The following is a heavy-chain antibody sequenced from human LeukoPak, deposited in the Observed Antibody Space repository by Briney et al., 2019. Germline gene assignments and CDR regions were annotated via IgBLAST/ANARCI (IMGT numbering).Heavy chain of an antibody. J-gene: IGHJ4*02. CDR1: GVTFSSYA. D-gene: IGHD3-10*01. Sequence: GGSLRLSCAASGVTFSSYALSWVRQPPGKGLEWVSTISGSGGDTFYADSVKGRFTISRDNSKNTLYLQMNSLRADDTAVYFCAKDRGGDSGSFDYWGQGTLVTVSS. CDR3: AKDRGGDSGSFDY. CDR2: ISGSGGDT. V-gene: IGHV3-23*01.